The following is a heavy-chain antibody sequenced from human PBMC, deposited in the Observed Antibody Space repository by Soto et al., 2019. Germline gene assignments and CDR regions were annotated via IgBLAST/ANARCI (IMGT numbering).Heavy chain of an antibody. V-gene: IGHV3-7*01. J-gene: IGHJ5*02. CDR2: IKEDGSER. CDR1: GFTFSNYW. Sequence: LRLSCAASGFTFSNYWMSWVRQAPGKGLEWVANIKEDGSERNYVDSVKGRFTISRDNAENSLYLQMNSLRAEDTAVYYCASARHIGPWGQGTLVTVPS. D-gene: IGHD2-21*01. CDR3: ASARHIGP.